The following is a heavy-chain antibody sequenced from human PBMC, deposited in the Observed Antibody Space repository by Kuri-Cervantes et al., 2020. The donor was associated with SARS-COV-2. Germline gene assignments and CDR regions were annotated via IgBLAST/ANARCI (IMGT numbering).Heavy chain of an antibody. J-gene: IGHJ4*02. Sequence: GESLKISCTASGFTFGDYAMSWVRQAPGKGLEWVGFIRSKAYGGTTEYAASVKGRFTISRDDSKSIAYLQMNSLKTEDTAVYYCTRDSPGGYDFWSGYYGSDYFDYWGQGTLVTVSS. CDR1: GFTFGDYA. CDR2: IRSKAYGGTT. CDR3: TRDSPGGYDFWSGYYGSDYFDY. D-gene: IGHD3-3*01. V-gene: IGHV3-49*04.